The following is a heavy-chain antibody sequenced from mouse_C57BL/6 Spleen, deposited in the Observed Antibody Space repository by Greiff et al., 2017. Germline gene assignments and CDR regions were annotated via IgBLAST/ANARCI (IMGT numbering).Heavy chain of an antibody. D-gene: IGHD1-1*01. Sequence: VKLVESGPGLVAPSQSLSITCTVSGFSLTSYGVPWVRQPPGKGLEWLVVIWSDGSTTYNSAPKSRLSISTDNSKSQVFLKMNSLQTDDTAMYYGARMLYGSSPYYYAMGYWGQGTSVTVSS. CDR1: GFSLTSYG. CDR2: IWSDGST. J-gene: IGHJ4*01. V-gene: IGHV2-6*03. CDR3: ARMLYGSSPYYYAMGY.